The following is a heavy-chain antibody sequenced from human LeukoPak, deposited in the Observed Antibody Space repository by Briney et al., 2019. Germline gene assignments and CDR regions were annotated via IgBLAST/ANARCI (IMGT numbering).Heavy chain of an antibody. Sequence: GASVKVSCKASGYTFTDNYIQWVRQAPGQGLEWMGWINSNSGGTNSAQKFQGRVTMTRDTSVSTAYMELSRLRSDDTAVYYCARDHCTSSGCYEYYYYGMDVWGQGTTVTVSS. D-gene: IGHD2-2*01. V-gene: IGHV1-2*02. CDR1: GYTFTDNY. J-gene: IGHJ6*02. CDR2: INSNSGGT. CDR3: ARDHCTSSGCYEYYYYGMDV.